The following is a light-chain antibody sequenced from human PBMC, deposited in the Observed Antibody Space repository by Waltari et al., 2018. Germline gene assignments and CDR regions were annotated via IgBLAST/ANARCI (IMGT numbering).Light chain of an antibody. CDR2: ETS. V-gene: IGKV1-12*01. CDR3: QQADRLPLT. Sequence: DIQMTQSPTSVSASVGARVTITCRARQDILRWLAWYQHKPGNAPKLLISETSGLESGVPSRFSGRGSGTDFTLTISSLQPEDFATYYCQQADRLPLTFGGGTKVEIK. J-gene: IGKJ4*01. CDR1: QDILRW.